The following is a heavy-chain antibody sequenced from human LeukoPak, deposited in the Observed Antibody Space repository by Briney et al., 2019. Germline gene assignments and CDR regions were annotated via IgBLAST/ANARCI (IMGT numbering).Heavy chain of an antibody. J-gene: IGHJ5*02. D-gene: IGHD2-15*01. V-gene: IGHV1-58*02. CDR2: IVVGSGNT. CDR1: GFTFTSSA. CDR3: ARDPEGSARHRPKNWFDP. Sequence: ASVKVSCKASGFTFTSSAMQRVRQARGQRLEWIGWIVVGSGNTNYAQKFQERVTITRDMSTSTAYMELSSLRSEDTAVYYCARDPEGSARHRPKNWFDPWGQGTLVTVSS.